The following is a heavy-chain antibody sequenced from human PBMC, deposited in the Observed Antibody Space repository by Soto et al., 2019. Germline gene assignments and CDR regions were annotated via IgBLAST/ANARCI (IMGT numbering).Heavy chain of an antibody. CDR1: GYTFTSYG. Sequence: QAQLVQSGVEMKNVGASVKVSCKASGYTFTSYGISWVRQAPGQGLEWMGWISGFNDDTNHAQKLQGRVTVTKDTSTSTAYMELRSLKSDDTAVYYCARSGSYYPARNWFGPWGQGTLVTVSS. D-gene: IGHD3-10*01. CDR2: ISGFNDDT. CDR3: ARSGSYYPARNWFGP. V-gene: IGHV1-18*01. J-gene: IGHJ5*02.